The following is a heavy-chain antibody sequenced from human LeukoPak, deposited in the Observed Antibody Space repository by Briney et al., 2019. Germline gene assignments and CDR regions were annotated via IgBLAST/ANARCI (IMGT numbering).Heavy chain of an antibody. CDR1: GFTFSSYS. CDR3: ARRPIWFGELGKAFDI. D-gene: IGHD3-10*01. Sequence: GVSLRLSCAASGFTFSSYSRNWVRQAPGKGLEWVSSISSSSSYIYYADSVKGRFTISRDNSKNTLYLQMNSLRAEDTAVYYCARRPIWFGELGKAFDIWGQGTMVTVSS. J-gene: IGHJ3*02. V-gene: IGHV3-21*04. CDR2: ISSSSSYI.